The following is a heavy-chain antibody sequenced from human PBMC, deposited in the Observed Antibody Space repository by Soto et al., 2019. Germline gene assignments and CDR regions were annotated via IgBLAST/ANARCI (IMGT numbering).Heavy chain of an antibody. CDR3: VRGHHGLEV. J-gene: IGHJ6*02. V-gene: IGHV3-7*04. Sequence: ESGGGLVQPGGSLRLSCTSSTFSFSSFWMSWVRQAPGQGLEWVAYINEDGSETHSVDSMKGRFTISRDNAKNSLFLQMNSLRAEDTATYYCVRGHHGLEVWGQGTTVTVSS. CDR2: INEDGSET. CDR1: TFSFSSFW.